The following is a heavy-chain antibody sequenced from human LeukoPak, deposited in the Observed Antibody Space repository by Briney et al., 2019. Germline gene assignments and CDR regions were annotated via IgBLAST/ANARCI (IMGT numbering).Heavy chain of an antibody. D-gene: IGHD2-15*01. Sequence: GGSLRLSCTTSGFIFRDYYMIWIRQAPGRGLECISYISPVGDSFYYADSVKGRFTISRDNAKNSLYLQMNSLRVEDTAVYYCARGGYCSGGSCFFPPMHNWFDPWGQGTLVTVSS. CDR1: GFIFRDYY. J-gene: IGHJ5*02. CDR2: ISPVGDSF. CDR3: ARGGYCSGGSCFFPPMHNWFDP. V-gene: IGHV3-11*04.